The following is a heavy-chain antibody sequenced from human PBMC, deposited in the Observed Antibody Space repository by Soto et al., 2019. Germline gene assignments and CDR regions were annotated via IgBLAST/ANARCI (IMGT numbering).Heavy chain of an antibody. CDR2: IIPSSGTA. CDR1: GGTFSSYA. CDR3: ARSQGSSTSLEIYYYYYYGMDV. J-gene: IGHJ6*02. V-gene: IGHV1-69*01. D-gene: IGHD2-2*01. Sequence: QVQLVQSGAEVKKPGSSVKVSCKASGGTFSSYAISWVRQAPGQGLEWMGGIIPSSGTANYPQKFQGRVTITADESTSTAYMELSSLRSEDTAVYYCARSQGSSTSLEIYYYYYYGMDVWGQGTTVTVSS.